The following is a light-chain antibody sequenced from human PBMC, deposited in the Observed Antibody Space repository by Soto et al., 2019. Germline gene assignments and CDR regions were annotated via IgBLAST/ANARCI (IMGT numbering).Light chain of an antibody. V-gene: IGKV1-39*01. CDR2: AAS. Sequence: DIQMTQSPSSLSESAGDRVTITCRASQAISTYLNWYQQKPGKAPKLLICAASSLQSGVPSRFSGSGSETDFTLTISSLQPEDFATYSCQQSYSTTWTFGQGTKVEIQ. J-gene: IGKJ1*01. CDR3: QQSYSTTWT. CDR1: QAISTY.